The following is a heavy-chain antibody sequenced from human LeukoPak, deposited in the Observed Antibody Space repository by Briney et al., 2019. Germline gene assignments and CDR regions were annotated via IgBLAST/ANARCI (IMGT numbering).Heavy chain of an antibody. CDR2: IRHDGSYK. J-gene: IGHJ4*02. V-gene: IGHV3-30*02. Sequence: GGSLRLSCAASGFTFSNYGIHWVRQAPGKGLEWVAFIRHDGSYKYYADSVKGRFTISKDNSKNTVYVQMNSLRVEDTAVYYCAKDIGYYGSGSYAATDYWGQGTLVIVSS. CDR1: GFTFSNYG. CDR3: AKDIGYYGSGSYAATDY. D-gene: IGHD3-10*01.